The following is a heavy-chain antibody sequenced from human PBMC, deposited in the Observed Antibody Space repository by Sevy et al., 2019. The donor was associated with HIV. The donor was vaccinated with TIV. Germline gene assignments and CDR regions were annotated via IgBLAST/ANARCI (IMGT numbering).Heavy chain of an antibody. Sequence: GGSLRLSCAASGFTFSSYWMHWVRQAPGKGLVWVSRINSDGSSTSYADSVKGRFTISRDNAKNTLYLQMNSLRAEDTAVYYCARDSEAYYYGSGNYGMGVWGQGTTVTVSS. CDR2: INSDGSST. V-gene: IGHV3-74*01. CDR1: GFTFSSYW. D-gene: IGHD3-10*01. CDR3: ARDSEAYYYGSGNYGMGV. J-gene: IGHJ6*02.